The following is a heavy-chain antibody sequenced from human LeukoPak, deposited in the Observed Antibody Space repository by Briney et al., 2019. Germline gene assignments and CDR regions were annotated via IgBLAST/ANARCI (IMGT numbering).Heavy chain of an antibody. CDR1: GFTFSRYS. CDR3: ARDSVVPADGYHYYYMDV. CDR2: ISSSSNTL. V-gene: IGHV3-48*01. D-gene: IGHD2-2*01. J-gene: IGHJ6*03. Sequence: GGSLRLSCAASGFTFSRYSMNWVRQAPGKGLEWVSNISSSSNTLYYGDSVKGRFTISRDNAKNSLYLQMNSLRAEDTAVYYCARDSVVPADGYHYYYMDVWGKGTTVTVSS.